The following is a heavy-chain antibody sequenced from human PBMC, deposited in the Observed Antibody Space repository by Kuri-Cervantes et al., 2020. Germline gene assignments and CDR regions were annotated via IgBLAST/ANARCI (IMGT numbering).Heavy chain of an antibody. V-gene: IGHV1-46*01. D-gene: IGHD6-19*01. Sequence: ASVKVSCKASGYTFTSYYMHWVRQAPGQGLEWMGIINPSGGSTSYAQKLQGRVTMTTDTSTSTAYMELRSLRSDDTAVYYCARVRGSGCHHGWGQGTLVTVSS. J-gene: IGHJ4*02. CDR3: ARVRGSGCHHG. CDR1: GYTFTSYY. CDR2: INPSGGST.